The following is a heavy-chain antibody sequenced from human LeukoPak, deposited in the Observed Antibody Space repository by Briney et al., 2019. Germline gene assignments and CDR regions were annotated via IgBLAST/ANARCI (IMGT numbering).Heavy chain of an antibody. CDR3: AREGIAVGGLGY. Sequence: SVKVSCKAFGGTFSSYAISWVRQAPGQGLEWMGRIIPIFGTANYAQKFQGRVTITTDESTSTAYMELSSLRSEDTAVYYCAREGIAVGGLGYWGQGTLVTVSS. D-gene: IGHD6-19*01. V-gene: IGHV1-69*05. CDR2: IIPIFGTA. CDR1: GGTFSSYA. J-gene: IGHJ4*02.